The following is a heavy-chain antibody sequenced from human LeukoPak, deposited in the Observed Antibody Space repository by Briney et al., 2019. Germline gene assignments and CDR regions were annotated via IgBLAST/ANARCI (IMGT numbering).Heavy chain of an antibody. CDR2: ISDSGGST. Sequence: PGGSLRLSCVASGFIFSTHAMSWVRLAPGRGLEWVSTISDSGGSTYYTESVKGRFTISRDNSMSTLSLQMKSLRVEDTALYYCARGYWSGGSCTWGLFDSWGQGTLVTVSS. CDR3: ARGYWSGGSCTWGLFDS. D-gene: IGHD2-15*01. J-gene: IGHJ4*02. CDR1: GFIFSTHA. V-gene: IGHV3-23*01.